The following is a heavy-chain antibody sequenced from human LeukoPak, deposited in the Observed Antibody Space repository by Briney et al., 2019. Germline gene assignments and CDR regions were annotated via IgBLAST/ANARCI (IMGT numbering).Heavy chain of an antibody. Sequence: SVTESFKASGGTFSSYAISWVRQAPGQGLEWMGRIIPILGIANYAQKFQGRVTITADKSTSTAYMELSSLRSEDTAVYYCAKAMNTNQMGYWGQGTMVTVSS. CDR3: AKAMNTNQMGY. D-gene: IGHD1-14*01. J-gene: IGHJ4*02. CDR2: IIPILGIA. V-gene: IGHV1-69*04. CDR1: GGTFSSYA.